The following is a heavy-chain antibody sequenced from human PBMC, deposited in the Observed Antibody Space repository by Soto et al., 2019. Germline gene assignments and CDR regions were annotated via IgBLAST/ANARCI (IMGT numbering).Heavy chain of an antibody. Sequence: TRGSLRLSCAASGFTFSEHYMDWVRQAPWKGLEWVARTRNKVHSYTTEYGASVKSRFTVSRDDSKNSLLLKMNRVRTDDTAVYYCARGRGIAGGDYYYYYIVVWGKGTTVTVSS. CDR1: GFTFSEHY. J-gene: IGHJ6*03. CDR3: ARGRGIAGGDYYYYYIVV. V-gene: IGHV3-72*01. CDR2: TRNKVHSYTT. D-gene: IGHD6-13*01.